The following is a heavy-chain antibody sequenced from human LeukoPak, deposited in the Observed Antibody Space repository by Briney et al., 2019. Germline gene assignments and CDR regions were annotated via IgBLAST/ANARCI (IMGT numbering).Heavy chain of an antibody. CDR2: INPNSGGT. D-gene: IGHD6-13*01. J-gene: IGHJ1*01. Sequence: ASVKVSCKASGGTFSSYAISWVRQAPGQGLEWMGWINPNSGGTNYAQKFQGRVTMTRDTSISTAYMELSRLRSDDTAVYYCASYSIAAGDMVFQHWGQGTLVTVSS. CDR3: ASYSIAAGDMVFQH. CDR1: GGTFSSYA. V-gene: IGHV1-2*02.